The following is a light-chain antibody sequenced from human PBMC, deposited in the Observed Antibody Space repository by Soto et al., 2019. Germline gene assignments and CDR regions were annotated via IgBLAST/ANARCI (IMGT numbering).Light chain of an antibody. CDR2: GES. Sequence: EIVLTQSPGTLSLSPGDRATLSCRASQSVTSTYFAWYQQKPGQAPRLLIYGESRRAIGIPDRFSGSGSGTDFTLTISRLEPEEFAVYYCQQYGSSLYTFGQGTKLEIK. V-gene: IGKV3-20*01. CDR3: QQYGSSLYT. CDR1: QSVTSTY. J-gene: IGKJ2*01.